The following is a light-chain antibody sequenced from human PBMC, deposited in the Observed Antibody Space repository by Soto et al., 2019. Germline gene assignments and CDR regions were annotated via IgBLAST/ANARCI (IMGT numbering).Light chain of an antibody. J-gene: IGLJ3*02. CDR2: EGS. Sequence: QSVLTQPASVSGSPGQSITISCTGTSSDVGSYNLVSWYQQHPGKAPKLMIYEGSKRPSGVSNRFSGSKSGNTASLTISGLQAEEEADYYCCSYAGSSNLVFGGGTKLTVL. CDR3: CSYAGSSNLV. V-gene: IGLV2-23*01. CDR1: SSDVGSYNL.